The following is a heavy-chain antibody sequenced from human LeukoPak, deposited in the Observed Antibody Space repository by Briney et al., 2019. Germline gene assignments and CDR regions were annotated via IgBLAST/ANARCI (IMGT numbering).Heavy chain of an antibody. V-gene: IGHV1-3*01. Sequence: ASVKVSCKASGYTFTSYVMHWVRQAPGQRLEWMGWINAGNGNTKYSQKFQVRVTITTDTSASTAYMELSSLRSEDTAVYYCARGYDTSGYSPFDSWGRGTLVTVSS. D-gene: IGHD3-22*01. J-gene: IGHJ4*02. CDR3: ARGYDTSGYSPFDS. CDR2: INAGNGNT. CDR1: GYTFTSYV.